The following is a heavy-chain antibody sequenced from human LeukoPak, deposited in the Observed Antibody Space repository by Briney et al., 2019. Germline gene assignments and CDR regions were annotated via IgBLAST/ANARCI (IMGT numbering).Heavy chain of an antibody. V-gene: IGHV3-9*01. D-gene: IGHD6-13*01. CDR2: ISWNSGSI. CDR3: AKLNKNVDVAAAGYYFDY. CDR1: GFTFDDYT. Sequence: PGGSLRLSCAASGFTFDDYTMHWVRQAPGKGLEWVSGISWNSGSIGYADSVKGRFTISRDNTKNSLYLQMNSLRAEDTALYYCAKLNKNVDVAAAGYYFDYWGQGTLVTVSS. J-gene: IGHJ4*02.